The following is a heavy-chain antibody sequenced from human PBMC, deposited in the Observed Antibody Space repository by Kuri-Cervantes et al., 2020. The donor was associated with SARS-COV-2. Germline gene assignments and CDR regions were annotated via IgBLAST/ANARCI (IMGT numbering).Heavy chain of an antibody. CDR1: GFSFSSYS. V-gene: IGHV3-74*01. D-gene: IGHD3-10*01. CDR3: VKDYYGSGINWIFDS. Sequence: GGSLRLSCAASGFSFSSYSMNWVRQAPGKGLVWVSRINSDGSSTSYADSVEGRFTISRDNSKNTLYLQMDSLRADDTAVYYCVKDYYGSGINWIFDSWGQGALVTVSS. J-gene: IGHJ4*02. CDR2: INSDGSST.